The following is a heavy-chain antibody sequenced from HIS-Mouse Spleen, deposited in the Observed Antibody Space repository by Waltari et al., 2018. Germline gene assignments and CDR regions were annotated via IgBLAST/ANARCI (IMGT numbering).Heavy chain of an antibody. CDR1: GGSISSGGYY. CDR2: IYYSGRT. J-gene: IGHJ5*02. CDR3: ARSPYYYFWSGYSDNWFDP. V-gene: IGHV4-31*03. Sequence: QVQLQESGPGLVKPSQTLSLTCTVSGGSISSGGYYWSWIRQHPGKGLEWIGYIYYSGRTDYNPSLKSRVTISVDTSKNQFSLKLSSVTAADTAVYYCARSPYYYFWSGYSDNWFDPWGQGTLVTVSS. D-gene: IGHD3-3*01.